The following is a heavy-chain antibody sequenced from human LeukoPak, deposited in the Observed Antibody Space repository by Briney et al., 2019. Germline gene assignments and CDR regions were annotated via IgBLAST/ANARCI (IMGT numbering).Heavy chain of an antibody. CDR1: GYTFTSYG. CDR2: ISAYNGNT. Sequence: ASVKVSCKASGYTFTSYGISWVRQAPGQGLEWMGWISAYNGNTNYAQKLQGRVTMTRDTSTSTVYMELSSLRSEDTAVYYCAREVGDYVSFDYWGQGTLVTVSS. J-gene: IGHJ4*02. V-gene: IGHV1-18*01. CDR3: AREVGDYVSFDY. D-gene: IGHD4-17*01.